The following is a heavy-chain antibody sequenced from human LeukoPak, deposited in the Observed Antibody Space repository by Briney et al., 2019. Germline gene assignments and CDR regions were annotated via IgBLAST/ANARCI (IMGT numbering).Heavy chain of an antibody. CDR3: ARGVGRHYYDSSGRYYFDY. CDR1: GGSFSGYY. Sequence: SETLSLTCAVYGGSFSGYYWSWIRQPPGKGLEWIGEINHSGSTNYNPSLKSRVTILVDTSKNQFSLKLSSVTAADTAVYYCARGVGRHYYDSSGRYYFDYWGQGTLVTVSS. J-gene: IGHJ4*02. D-gene: IGHD3-22*01. V-gene: IGHV4-34*01. CDR2: INHSGST.